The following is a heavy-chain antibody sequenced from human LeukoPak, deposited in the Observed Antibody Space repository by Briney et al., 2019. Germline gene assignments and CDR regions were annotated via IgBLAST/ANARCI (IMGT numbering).Heavy chain of an antibody. Sequence: GPSVKVSCKASGYTFTGYYMHWVRQAPGQGLEWMGWINPNSGGTNYAQKFQGRVTMTRDTSISTAYMELSRLRSDDTAVYYCASWRESCSGGSCYGIYYYYYGMDVWGQGTTVTVSS. J-gene: IGHJ6*02. CDR3: ASWRESCSGGSCYGIYYYYYGMDV. CDR1: GYTFTGYY. V-gene: IGHV1-2*02. CDR2: INPNSGGT. D-gene: IGHD2-15*01.